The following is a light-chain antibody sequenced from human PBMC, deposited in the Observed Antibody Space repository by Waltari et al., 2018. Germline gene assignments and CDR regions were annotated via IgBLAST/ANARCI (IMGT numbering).Light chain of an antibody. CDR3: SSYSAINPLV. CDR1: RSDIGGYDY. Sequence: QAALTQPPSVSGSPGQSVTISCTGTRSDIGGYDYVSWYQQHPGKAPKLMIYDVNKRPSGVSDRFSGSKSDNTASLTISGLQAGDEADYYCSSYSAINPLVFGGGTRLTVL. J-gene: IGLJ2*01. V-gene: IGLV2-11*01. CDR2: DVN.